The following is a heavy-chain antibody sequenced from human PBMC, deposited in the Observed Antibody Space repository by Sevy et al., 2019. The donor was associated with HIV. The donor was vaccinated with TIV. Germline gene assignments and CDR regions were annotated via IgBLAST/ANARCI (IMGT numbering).Heavy chain of an antibody. CDR3: ARDRRFCGNECYLYYYYGMDV. D-gene: IGHD3-16*02. V-gene: IGHV3-53*01. Sequence: GESLKISCAASGFNVNDNYMTWVRQAPGKGLEWVSIIHADGSSYYADSVKGRFTMSRDDSKNILNLQMNSLRADDTAVYYCARDRRFCGNECYLYYYYGMDVWGQGTAVTVSS. J-gene: IGHJ6*02. CDR1: GFNVNDNY. CDR2: IHADGSS.